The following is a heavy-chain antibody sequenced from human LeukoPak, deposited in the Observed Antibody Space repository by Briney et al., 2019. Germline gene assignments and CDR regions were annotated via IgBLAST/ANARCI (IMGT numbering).Heavy chain of an antibody. D-gene: IGHD6-25*01. V-gene: IGHV4-4*07. CDR2: ISASGSS. CDR1: GGSVSSYY. Sequence: QSSETLSLTCSVSGGSVSSYYWSWIRQPAGKGLEWIGRISASGSSNYNPSLRSRVIMSVDTPKNQFSLNLSSVTAADTAVYYCATEGGGPRWLDPWGQGTLVTVSS. CDR3: ATEGGGPRWLDP. J-gene: IGHJ5*02.